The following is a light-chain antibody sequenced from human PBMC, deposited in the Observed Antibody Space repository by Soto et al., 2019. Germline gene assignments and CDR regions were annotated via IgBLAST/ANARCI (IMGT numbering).Light chain of an antibody. CDR2: GAS. Sequence: EIVMTQSPSALSVSPGERATLSCRASPSVSRNLAWYQQKPGQAPRLLLYGASTRATGIPARFTGSGSGTEFTLTISSLEHEDFAVYYCQQRSNWPTWTFGQGTKVDIK. CDR1: PSVSRN. V-gene: IGKV3-15*01. J-gene: IGKJ1*01. CDR3: QQRSNWPTWT.